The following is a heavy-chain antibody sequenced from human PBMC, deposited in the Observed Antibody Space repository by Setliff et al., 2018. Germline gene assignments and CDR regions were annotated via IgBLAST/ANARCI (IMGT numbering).Heavy chain of an antibody. V-gene: IGHV4-61*05. J-gene: IGHJ4*02. CDR3: ARARSLDFDY. Sequence: SETLSLTCTVSGASISSSRDYWSWVRQSPGQGLEWIGYIYSSGSTNYNPSLESRVTILIDKSKNQFSLNLTSVTAADTAVYYCARARSLDFDYWGQGMLVTVSS. CDR2: IYSSGST. CDR1: GASISSSRDY.